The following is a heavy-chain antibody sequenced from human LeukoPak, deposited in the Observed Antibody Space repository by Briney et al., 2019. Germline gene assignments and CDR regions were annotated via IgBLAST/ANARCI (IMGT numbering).Heavy chain of an antibody. Sequence: PGGSLRLSCAASGLTVSSNYMSWVRQAPGKGLEWVSVIYSGGSTYYADSVKGRFTISRVNSKNTLYLQMNSLRAEDTAVYYCARSAGGIFDYWGQGTLVTVSS. CDR2: IYSGGST. CDR1: GLTVSSNY. J-gene: IGHJ4*02. V-gene: IGHV3-53*01. CDR3: ARSAGGIFDY. D-gene: IGHD3-10*01.